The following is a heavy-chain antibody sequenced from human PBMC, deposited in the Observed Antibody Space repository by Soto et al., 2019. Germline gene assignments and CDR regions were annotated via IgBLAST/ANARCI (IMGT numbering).Heavy chain of an antibody. CDR2: INHSGSA. V-gene: IGHV4-34*01. CDR1: GGSFSGYI. D-gene: IGHD3-22*01. Sequence: PSETLSLTCDVYGGSFSGYIWTWIRQTPGKGLQWIGQINHSGSANYNPSLKSRVTISVHTSKNQFSLKLSSVTAADTAVYYCARVAYYYDSSGYYYYYGMDVWAQGTTVTVSS. J-gene: IGHJ6*02. CDR3: ARVAYYYDSSGYYYYYGMDV.